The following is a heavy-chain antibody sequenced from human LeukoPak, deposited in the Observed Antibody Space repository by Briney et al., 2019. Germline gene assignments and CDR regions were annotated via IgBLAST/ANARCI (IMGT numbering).Heavy chain of an antibody. CDR1: GFTFSTYK. CDR2: LRFDARDK. V-gene: IGHV3-30*02. J-gene: IGHJ4*02. CDR3: ARDRSLDYYDSSGYPY. D-gene: IGHD3-22*01. Sequence: GGSLRLSCAASGFTFSTYKMNWVRQAPGKGLEWVACLRFDARDKYYTDSVKGRFTISRDNAKNSLYLQMDSLRAEDTAVYYCARDRSLDYYDSSGYPYWGQGTLVTVSS.